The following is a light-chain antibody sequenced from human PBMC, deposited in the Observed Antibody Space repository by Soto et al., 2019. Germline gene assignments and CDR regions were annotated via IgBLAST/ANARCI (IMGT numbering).Light chain of an antibody. V-gene: IGLV2-14*01. CDR3: SSFTSSSSYG. CDR2: DVT. J-gene: IGLJ1*01. Sequence: QSALTQPASVSGSPGQSITLLCTGTSSDFGIYNSVSWYQQHPGKAPKLMIHDVTNRPSGVSSRFSGSRSGNTASLTISWLQAEDEADYYCSSFTSSSSYGFGPGTKVTVL. CDR1: SSDFGIYNS.